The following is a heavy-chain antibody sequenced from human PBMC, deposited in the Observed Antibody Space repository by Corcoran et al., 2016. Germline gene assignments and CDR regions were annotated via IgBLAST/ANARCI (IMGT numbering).Heavy chain of an antibody. CDR3: AAKRNYYYGSGNAFDI. V-gene: IGHV1-58*01. CDR2: IVVGSGNT. Sequence: QMQLVQSGPEVKKPGTSVKVSCKASGFTFTSSAVQWVRQARGQRLEWIGWIVVGSGNTNYAQKFQERVTIPRDMSTSTAYMELSSLRSEDTAVYYCAAKRNYYYGSGNAFDIWGQGTMVTVSS. CDR1: GFTFTSSA. J-gene: IGHJ3*02. D-gene: IGHD3-10*01.